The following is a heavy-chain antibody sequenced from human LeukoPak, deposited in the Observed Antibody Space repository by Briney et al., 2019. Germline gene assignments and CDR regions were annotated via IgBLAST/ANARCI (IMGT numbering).Heavy chain of an antibody. CDR3: ARTSFITMIVVAWDAFDI. V-gene: IGHV4-61*02. D-gene: IGHD3-22*01. J-gene: IGHJ3*02. Sequence: SQTLSLTCTVSGDSISSNNYYWSWIRQPAGKGLEWIGRIYTSGSTNYNPSLKSRVTISVDTSKNQFSLKLSSVTAADTAVYYCARTSFITMIVVAWDAFDIWGQGTMVTVSS. CDR2: IYTSGST. CDR1: GDSISSNNYY.